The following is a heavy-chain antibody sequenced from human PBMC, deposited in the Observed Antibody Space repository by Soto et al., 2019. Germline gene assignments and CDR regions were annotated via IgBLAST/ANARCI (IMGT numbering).Heavy chain of an antibody. Sequence: GESLPLSCRGSGYSLATYWIGWVRQMHGKGLELVGIIYPDEHDIKYSPSCQGQVTMSADKCISAARLQWSSLRASGTAMHSCGRFGLGGSFGGKDYLSCYDYGMAVWRQGTAVT. V-gene: IGHV5-51*01. CDR3: GRFGLGGSFGGKDYLSCYDYGMAV. J-gene: IGHJ6*02. CDR1: GYSLATYW. D-gene: IGHD3-16*01. CDR2: IYPDEHDI.